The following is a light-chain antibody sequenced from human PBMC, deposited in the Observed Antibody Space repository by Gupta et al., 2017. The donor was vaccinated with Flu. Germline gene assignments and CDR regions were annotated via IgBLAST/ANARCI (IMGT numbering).Light chain of an antibody. Sequence: SVTISCTGTSSDIGENKLVSWYQKYPEGAPKIIIYEVSERPSGVPNRFSGSKSGNTASLTVSGLQPEDEATYYCSSYTGGDTLLFGGGTKVTVL. CDR2: EVS. J-gene: IGLJ3*02. CDR3: SSYTGGDTLL. CDR1: SSDIGENKL. V-gene: IGLV2-8*01.